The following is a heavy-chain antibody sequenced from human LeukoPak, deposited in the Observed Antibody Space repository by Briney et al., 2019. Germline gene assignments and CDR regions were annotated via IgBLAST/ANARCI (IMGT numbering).Heavy chain of an antibody. D-gene: IGHD6-6*01. Sequence: GGSLRLSCAASGFTFNTYAMTWVRQAPGKGLEWVSSIVGSAAVTYYADSVKGRFTISRDNSKNTLYLQMDSLRAEDTALYYCAKFSSDTNYYYGMDVWGPGTTVTVSS. J-gene: IGHJ6*02. CDR3: AKFSSDTNYYYGMDV. V-gene: IGHV3-23*01. CDR2: IVGSAAVT. CDR1: GFTFNTYA.